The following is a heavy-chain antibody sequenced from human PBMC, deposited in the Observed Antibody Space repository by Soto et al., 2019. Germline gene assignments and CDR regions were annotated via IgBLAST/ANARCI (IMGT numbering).Heavy chain of an antibody. D-gene: IGHD5-18*01. CDR3: ARENTAMLGMAFDI. Sequence: ASVKVSCKASGYTFTGYYMHWVRQAPGQGLEWMGWINPNSGGTNYAQKFQGWVTMTRDTSISTAYMELSRLRSDDTAVYYCARENTAMLGMAFDIWGQGTMVTVS. J-gene: IGHJ3*02. V-gene: IGHV1-2*04. CDR2: INPNSGGT. CDR1: GYTFTGYY.